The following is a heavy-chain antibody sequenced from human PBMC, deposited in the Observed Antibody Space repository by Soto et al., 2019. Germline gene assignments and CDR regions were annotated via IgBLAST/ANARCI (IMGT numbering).Heavy chain of an antibody. CDR3: TTALGLNDAFDI. CDR1: GFTFSNAW. D-gene: IGHD3-16*01. Sequence: EVQLVESGGGLVKPGGSLRLSCAASGFTFSNAWMNWVRQAPGKGLEWVGRIKSKTDGGTTDYAAPVKGRITISRDDSKNTLYLQMNSLKTEDTAVYYCTTALGLNDAFDIWGQGTMVTVSS. J-gene: IGHJ3*02. CDR2: IKSKTDGGTT. V-gene: IGHV3-15*07.